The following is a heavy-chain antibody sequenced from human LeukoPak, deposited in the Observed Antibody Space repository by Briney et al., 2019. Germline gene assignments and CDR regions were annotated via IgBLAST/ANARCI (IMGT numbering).Heavy chain of an antibody. D-gene: IGHD6-13*01. J-gene: IGHJ4*02. V-gene: IGHV4-38-2*02. CDR3: ARAYSSSLFDY. CDR2: IYYSGST. Sequence: PSETLSLTCTVSGDSISSGNYWGWIRQPPGKGLEWIGSIYYSGSTYYNPSLKSRVTISVDTSKNQFSLKLSSVTAADTAVYYCARAYSSSLFDYWGQGTLVTVSS. CDR1: GDSISSGNY.